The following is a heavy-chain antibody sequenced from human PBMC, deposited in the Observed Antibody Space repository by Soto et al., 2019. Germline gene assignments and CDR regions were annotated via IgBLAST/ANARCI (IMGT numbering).Heavy chain of an antibody. CDR3: AREVEGMDV. CDR1: GSTFSSYA. CDR2: ILYDGSNQ. Sequence: QVQLVESGGGVVQPGRSLRLSCAASGSTFSSYAMHWVRQAPGKGLEWVAVILYDGSNQYYADSVKGRFTSSRDNAKSTLYLQMNSLRGEDTAVYYCAREVEGMDVWGQGTTVTVSS. V-gene: IGHV3-30-3*01. J-gene: IGHJ6*02. D-gene: IGHD2-15*01.